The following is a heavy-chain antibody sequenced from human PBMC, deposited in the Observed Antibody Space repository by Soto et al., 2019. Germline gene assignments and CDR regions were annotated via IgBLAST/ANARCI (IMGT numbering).Heavy chain of an antibody. Sequence: ASVKVSCKASGYTFTSYAMHWVRQAPGQRLEWMGWINAGNGNTKYSQKFQGRVTITRDTSASTAYMELSSLRSEDTAVYYCARGLLLRFGWFDPWGQGTLVTVSS. CDR3: ARGLLLRFGWFDP. CDR2: INAGNGNT. V-gene: IGHV1-3*01. D-gene: IGHD3-10*02. CDR1: GYTFTSYA. J-gene: IGHJ5*02.